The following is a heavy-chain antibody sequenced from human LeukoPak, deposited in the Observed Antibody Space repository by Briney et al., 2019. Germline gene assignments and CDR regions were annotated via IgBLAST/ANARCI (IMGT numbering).Heavy chain of an antibody. J-gene: IGHJ3*02. CDR1: GYTFTGYY. V-gene: IGHV1-2*04. CDR2: INPNSGGT. Sequence: GASVKVSCKASGYTFTGYYMHWVRQAPGQGLEWMGWINPNSGGTNYAQKFQGWVTMTRDTSISTAYMELSRLRSDDTAVYYCAREDYVWGSYRNDAFDIWGQGTMVTVSS. D-gene: IGHD3-16*02. CDR3: AREDYVWGSYRNDAFDI.